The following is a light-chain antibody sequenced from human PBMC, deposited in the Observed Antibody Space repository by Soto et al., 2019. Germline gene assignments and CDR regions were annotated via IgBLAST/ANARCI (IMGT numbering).Light chain of an antibody. CDR2: TNN. J-gene: IGLJ2*01. V-gene: IGLV1-44*01. CDR3: ASWDDNLNCPE. CDR1: SSNIGVNP. Sequence: QSVLTQPPSASGTPGQRVTISCSGSSSNIGVNPVNWYQQIPGTAPKLLIYTNNQRPSGVPDRFSGSKSGTSASLAISGLQAGDEAIYYCASWDDNLNCPEFGGLTKLTVL.